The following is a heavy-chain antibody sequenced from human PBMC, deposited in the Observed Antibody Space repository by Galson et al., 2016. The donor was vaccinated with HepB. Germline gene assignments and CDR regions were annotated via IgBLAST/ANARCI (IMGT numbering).Heavy chain of an antibody. J-gene: IGHJ5*01. D-gene: IGHD2-2*01. CDR1: GYIFSGYY. Sequence: SVKVSCKASGYIFSGYYLHWLRQAPGQGLEWLGWINPNTGDTNYAYKFQGRVAMTRDTSINTTYMELSILTSDDTAVYFCAREDIVVVPSAMAHNWFDSWAREPWSPSPQ. CDR2: INPNTGDT. V-gene: IGHV1-2*02. CDR3: AREDIVVVPSAMAHNWFDS.